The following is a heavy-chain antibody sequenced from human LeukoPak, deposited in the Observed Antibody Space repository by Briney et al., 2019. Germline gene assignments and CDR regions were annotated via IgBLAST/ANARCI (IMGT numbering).Heavy chain of an antibody. CDR1: GFTVGSNY. CDR3: ARENSRLDAFDI. CDR2: IYSGGTT. J-gene: IGHJ3*02. Sequence: GGSLRLSCAASGFTVGSNYMSWVRQAPGKGLEWVSVIYSGGTTYNADSVKGRFTISRDNSLNTLDLQMTTLRAEDTAVYYCARENSRLDAFDIWGQGTMVTVSS. V-gene: IGHV3-66*01. D-gene: IGHD4-23*01.